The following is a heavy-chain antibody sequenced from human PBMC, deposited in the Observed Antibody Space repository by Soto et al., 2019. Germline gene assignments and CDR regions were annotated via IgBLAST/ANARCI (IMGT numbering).Heavy chain of an antibody. CDR1: GYTFSTYD. CDR3: ARAQRGRYGGFDI. D-gene: IGHD1-26*01. V-gene: IGHV1-8*01. CDR2: MNPNTGTT. Sequence: QVQLVQSGAEVKKPGASVKVSCKASGYTFSTYDISWVRQATGQGLEWMGWMNPNTGTTGYAQKLQGRVTITRNTSISTAYMELSSLRFEDTATYYCARAQRGRYGGFDIWGQGTVVTVSS. J-gene: IGHJ3*02.